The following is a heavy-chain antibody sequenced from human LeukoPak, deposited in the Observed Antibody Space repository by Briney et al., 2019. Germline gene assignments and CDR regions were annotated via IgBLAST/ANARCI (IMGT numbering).Heavy chain of an antibody. J-gene: IGHJ6*02. V-gene: IGHV3-30-3*02. CDR2: ISYDGSNK. CDR1: GFTFSSYA. Sequence: GGSLRLSCAASGFTFSSYAMHWVRQAPGKGLEWVAVISYDGSNKYYADSVKGRFTISRDNSKNTLFLQMNSLRAEDTAPYYCAKSVAIYFYYGLDVWGQGTTVTVSS. CDR3: AKSVAIYFYYGLDV. D-gene: IGHD3-3*01.